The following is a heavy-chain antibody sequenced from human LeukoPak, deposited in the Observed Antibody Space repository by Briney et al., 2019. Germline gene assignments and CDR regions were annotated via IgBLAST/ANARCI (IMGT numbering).Heavy chain of an antibody. D-gene: IGHD3-10*01. Sequence: GGSLRLSCAVSGITLSNYGMSWVRQAPGKGLEWVAGISDSGGSTNYADSVKGRFTISRDNAKNTLYLQMNSLRAEDTAVYFCAKRGVVIRVILVGFHKQAYYFDYWGQGALVTVSS. CDR2: ISDSGGST. V-gene: IGHV3-23*01. CDR3: AKRGVVIRVILVGFHKQAYYFDY. CDR1: GITLSNYG. J-gene: IGHJ4*02.